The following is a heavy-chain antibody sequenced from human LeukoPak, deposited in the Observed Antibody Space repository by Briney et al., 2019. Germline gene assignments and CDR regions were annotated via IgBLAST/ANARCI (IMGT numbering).Heavy chain of an antibody. J-gene: IGHJ6*02. V-gene: IGHV3-30*04. CDR2: ISYDGSNK. CDR1: GFTFSSYA. Sequence: PGRSLRLSCAASGFTFSSYAMHWVRQAPGKGLEWVAVISYDGSNKYYADSVKGRFTISRDNSKNTLYLQMNSLRAEDTAVYYCARDVRGKDSSWYRFNYGMDVWGQGTTVTVSS. D-gene: IGHD6-13*01. CDR3: ARDVRGKDSSWYRFNYGMDV.